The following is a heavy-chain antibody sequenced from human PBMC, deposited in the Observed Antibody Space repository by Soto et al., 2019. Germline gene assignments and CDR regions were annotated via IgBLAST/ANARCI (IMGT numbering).Heavy chain of an antibody. V-gene: IGHV3-53*01. J-gene: IGHJ4*02. D-gene: IGHD2-15*01. CDR1: GFTVSSNY. Sequence: GGSLRLSCAASGFTVSSNYMSWVRQAPGKGLEWVSVIYSGGTTYYADSVKGRFTISRDNSKNTLYLQMNSLRAEDTAVFYCASQYCSGGSCYYGYDCWGQGTLVTVSS. CDR2: IYSGGTT. CDR3: ASQYCSGGSCYYGYDC.